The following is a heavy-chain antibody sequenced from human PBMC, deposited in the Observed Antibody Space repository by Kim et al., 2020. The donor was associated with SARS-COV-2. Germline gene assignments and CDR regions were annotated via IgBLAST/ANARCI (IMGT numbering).Heavy chain of an antibody. V-gene: IGHV3-30*18. Sequence: GGSLRLSCAASGFTFSNYAIHWVRQAPGKGLEWVAVISYDGSDKLYADSVKGRFTISRDTSKNTLYLQMNSPRAEDTAVYFCAKGGRTVTTEYYYYGMD. CDR3: AKGGRTVTTEYYYYGMD. CDR1: GFTFSNYA. D-gene: IGHD4-17*01. CDR2: ISYDGSDK. J-gene: IGHJ6*01.